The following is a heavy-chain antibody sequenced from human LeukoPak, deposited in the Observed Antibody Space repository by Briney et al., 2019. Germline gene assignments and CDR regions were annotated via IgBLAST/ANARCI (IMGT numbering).Heavy chain of an antibody. CDR1: GGSISNSY. J-gene: IGHJ3*02. CDR2: IYTSGTT. CDR3: ARGWYDSSGYYYASFDAFDI. D-gene: IGHD3-22*01. Sequence: SETLSLTCTVSGGSISNSYWSFIRQPAGKGLEWIGRIYTSGTTNYNPSLKSRVTMSIDTSKNQFSLKLSSVTAADTAVYYCARGWYDSSGYYYASFDAFDIWGQGTMVTVSS. V-gene: IGHV4-4*07.